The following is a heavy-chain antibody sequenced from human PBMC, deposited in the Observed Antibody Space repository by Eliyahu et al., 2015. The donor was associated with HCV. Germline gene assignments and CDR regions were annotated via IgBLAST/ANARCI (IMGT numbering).Heavy chain of an antibody. D-gene: IGHD2-2*01. J-gene: IGHJ6*02. CDR2: IIPIFGTA. V-gene: IGHV1-69*01. CDR1: GGTFSSYA. Sequence: EVKKPGSSVKVSCKASGGTFSSYAISWVRQAPGQGLEWMGGIIPIFGTANYAQKFQGRVTITADESTSTAYMEPSSPGSEDTAVYYCARAWADCSSTSCYEVAWDYYYGMDVWGQGTTVTVSS. CDR3: ARAWADCSSTSCYEVAWDYYYGMDV.